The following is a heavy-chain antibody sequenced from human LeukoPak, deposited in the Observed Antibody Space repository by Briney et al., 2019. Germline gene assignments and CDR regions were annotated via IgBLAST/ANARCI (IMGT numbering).Heavy chain of an antibody. CDR3: ARLESALAFDI. V-gene: IGHV3-30*14. CDR2: ISYDGSNK. CDR1: GFTFSSYA. J-gene: IGHJ3*02. Sequence: PGRSLRLSCAASGFTFSSYAMHWVRQAPGKGLEWVAVISYDGSNKYYADSVKGRFTISRDNSKNTLYLQMNSLRAEDTAVYYCARLESALAFDIWGQGTVVTVSS.